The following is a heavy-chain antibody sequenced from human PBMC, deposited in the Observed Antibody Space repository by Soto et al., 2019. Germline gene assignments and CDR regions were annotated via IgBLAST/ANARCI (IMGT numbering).Heavy chain of an antibody. Sequence: GASVKVSCKASGYTFTSYDINWVRQATGQGLEWMGWMNPNSGNTGYAQKFQGRVTMTRNTSISTAYMELSSLRSEDTAVYYCARGPWEPSIAARRYYYYMDVWGKGTTVTVSS. CDR2: MNPNSGNT. J-gene: IGHJ6*03. V-gene: IGHV1-8*01. CDR3: ARGPWEPSIAARRYYYYMDV. CDR1: GYTFTSYD. D-gene: IGHD6-6*01.